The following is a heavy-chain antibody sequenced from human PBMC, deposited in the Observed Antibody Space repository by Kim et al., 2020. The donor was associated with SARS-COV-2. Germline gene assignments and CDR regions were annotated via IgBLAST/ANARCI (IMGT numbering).Heavy chain of an antibody. V-gene: IGHV3-33*01. J-gene: IGHJ6*02. D-gene: IGHD6-19*01. Sequence: GGSLRLSCAASGFTFSSYGMHWVRQAPGKGLEWVAVIWYDGSNKYYADSVKGRFTISRDNSKNTLYLQMNSLRAEDTAVYYCARGGSSGWYDGPWYYYYGMDVWGQGTTVTVSS. CDR3: ARGGSSGWYDGPWYYYYGMDV. CDR2: IWYDGSNK. CDR1: GFTFSSYG.